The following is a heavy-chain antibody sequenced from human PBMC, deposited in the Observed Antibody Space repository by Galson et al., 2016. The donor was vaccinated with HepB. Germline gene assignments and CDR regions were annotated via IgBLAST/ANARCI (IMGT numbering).Heavy chain of an antibody. Sequence: SVKVSCKASGYRFTAYYIHWVRQAPGQGLEWMGRINPHSDDTHYAQGFQGRVTVTRDTSISTVYMEMRRLTYDDTAIYYCARDEDRHWFDPWGPGTLVTVSS. CDR2: INPHSDDT. CDR3: ARDEDRHWFDP. J-gene: IGHJ5*02. V-gene: IGHV1-2*06. D-gene: IGHD3-22*01. CDR1: GYRFTAYY.